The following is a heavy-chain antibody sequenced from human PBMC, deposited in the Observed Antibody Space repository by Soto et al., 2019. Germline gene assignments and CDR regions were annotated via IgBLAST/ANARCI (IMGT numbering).Heavy chain of an antibody. CDR3: ARGSGIVVVPAAIGVYGMDV. J-gene: IGHJ6*02. CDR1: GGTFSSYA. V-gene: IGHV1-69*06. CDR2: IIPIFGTA. D-gene: IGHD2-2*02. Sequence: QVQLVQSGAEVKKPGSSVKVSCKASGGTFSSYAISWVRQAPGQGLEWMGGIIPIFGTANYAQKFQGRVTITADKSTSTDYMELSSLRSEDTAVYYCARGSGIVVVPAAIGVYGMDVWGQGTTVTVSS.